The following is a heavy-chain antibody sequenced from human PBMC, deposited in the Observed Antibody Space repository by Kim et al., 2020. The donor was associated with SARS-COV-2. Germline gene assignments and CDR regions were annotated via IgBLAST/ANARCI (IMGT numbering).Heavy chain of an antibody. Sequence: GGSLRLSCAASGFTFSDYYMSWIRQAPGQGLEWDSYISSSSSGRYTNYADSVMGRFTISRDNAKNSLYLQMNSLSAENTAVFYCSRFRGSSGEFYFDYWGQGTLVTVSS. D-gene: IGHD6-6*01. CDR2: ISSSSSGRYT. CDR3: SRFRGSSGEFYFDY. CDR1: GFTFSDYY. J-gene: IGHJ4*02. V-gene: IGHV3-11*03.